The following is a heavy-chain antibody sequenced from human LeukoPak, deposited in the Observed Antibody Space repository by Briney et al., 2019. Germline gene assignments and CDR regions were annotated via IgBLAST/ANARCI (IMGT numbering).Heavy chain of an antibody. D-gene: IGHD3-10*01. CDR3: ARGTAMVRGVMRGFWFDP. J-gene: IGHJ5*02. CDR1: GYTFTSYA. V-gene: IGHV7-4-1*02. CDR2: INTNTGNP. Sequence: GASVTVSCKASGYTFTSYAMNWVRQAPGQGLEWMGWINTNTGNPTYAQGFTGRFVFSLDTSVSTAYLQISSLKAEDTAVYYCARGTAMVRGVMRGFWFDPWGQGTLVTVSS.